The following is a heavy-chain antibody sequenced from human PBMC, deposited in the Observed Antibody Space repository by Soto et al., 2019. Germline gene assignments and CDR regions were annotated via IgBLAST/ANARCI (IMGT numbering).Heavy chain of an antibody. CDR3: TKAVLRGVAAFDV. Sequence: EVQLVESGGGLVQPGRSLRLSCVASGFTFNDYAMSWVRQVPGKGLEWVSGISWNSGSIVYGDSVKGRFTISRDNAKNSLYLQMNSLRTEDTALYYCTKAVLRGVAAFDVWGQGTMVTVSS. D-gene: IGHD3-10*01. CDR1: GFTFNDYA. CDR2: ISWNSGSI. V-gene: IGHV3-9*01. J-gene: IGHJ3*01.